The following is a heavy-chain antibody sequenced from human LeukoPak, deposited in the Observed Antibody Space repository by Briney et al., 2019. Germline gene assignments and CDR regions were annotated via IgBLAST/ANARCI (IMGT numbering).Heavy chain of an antibody. CDR1: GGSFSGYY. V-gene: IGHV4-34*01. CDR2: INHSGST. CDR3: ARALGTRGSYRNYYYYYGMDV. Sequence: SETLSLTCAVYGGSFSGYYWSWIRQPPGKGLEWIGEINHSGSTNYNPSLKSRVTISVDTSKNQFSLKLSSVTAADTAVYYCARALGTRGSYRNYYYYYGMDVWGQGTTVTVSS. J-gene: IGHJ6*02. D-gene: IGHD1-26*01.